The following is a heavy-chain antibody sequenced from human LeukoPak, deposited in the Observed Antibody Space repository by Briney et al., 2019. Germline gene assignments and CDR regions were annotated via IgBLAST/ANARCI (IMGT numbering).Heavy chain of an antibody. CDR1: GYTFTSYP. D-gene: IGHD5-18*01. CDR3: AREYRGYSYGRNWFDP. J-gene: IGHJ5*02. Sequence: GASVKVSCKAYGYTFTSYPMHWVRQAPGQRLEWMGWINAGNGNTKYSQKFQGRVTITRDTSASTAYMELSSLRSEDTAVYYCAREYRGYSYGRNWFDPWGQGTLVTVSS. V-gene: IGHV1-3*01. CDR2: INAGNGNT.